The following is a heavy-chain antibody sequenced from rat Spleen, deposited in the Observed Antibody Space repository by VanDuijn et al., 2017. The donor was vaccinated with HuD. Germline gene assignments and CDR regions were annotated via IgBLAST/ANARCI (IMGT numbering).Heavy chain of an antibody. Sequence: EVQLVESGGGLVQPGRSLKLSCAASGFTFSNYGMAWVRQTPTKGLEWVAAISYDGGSIYYRDSVKGRFTISRENAKSTLYLQMDSLRSEDTATYYCARHGEQLFDYWGQGVMVTVSS. V-gene: IGHV5-29*01. CDR1: GFTFSNYG. J-gene: IGHJ2*01. CDR2: ISYDGGSI. CDR3: ARHGEQLFDY. D-gene: IGHD1-2*01.